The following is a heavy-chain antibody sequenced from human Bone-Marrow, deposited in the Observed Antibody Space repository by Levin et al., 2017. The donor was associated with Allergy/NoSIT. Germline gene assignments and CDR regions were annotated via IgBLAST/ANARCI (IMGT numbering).Heavy chain of an antibody. D-gene: IGHD3-10*01. CDR1: GFTFSSYW. CDR2: IKQDGSEK. CDR3: ARMIRITMVRGVKNWFDP. V-gene: IGHV3-7*01. J-gene: IGHJ5*02. Sequence: GGSLRLSCAASGFTFSSYWMSWVRQAPGKGLEWVANIKQDGSEKYYVDSVKGRFTISRDNAKNSLYLQMNSMRAEDTAVYYCARMIRITMVRGVKNWFDPWGQGTLVTVSS.